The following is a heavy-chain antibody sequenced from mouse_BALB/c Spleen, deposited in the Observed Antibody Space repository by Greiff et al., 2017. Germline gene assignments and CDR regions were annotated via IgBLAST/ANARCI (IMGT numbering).Heavy chain of an antibody. Sequence: VKLVESGAELVRPGSSVKISCKASGYAFSSYWMNWVKQRPGQGLEWIGQIYPGDGDTNYNGKFKGKATLTADKSSSTAYMQLSSLTSEDSAVYFCARNDYAWYFDVWGAGTTVTVSS. J-gene: IGHJ1*01. D-gene: IGHD2-4*01. CDR3: ARNDYAWYFDV. CDR2: IYPGDGDT. CDR1: GYAFSSYW. V-gene: IGHV1-80*01.